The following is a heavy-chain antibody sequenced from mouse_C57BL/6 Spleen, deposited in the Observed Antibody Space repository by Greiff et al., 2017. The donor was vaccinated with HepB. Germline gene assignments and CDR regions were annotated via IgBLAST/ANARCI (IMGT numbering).Heavy chain of an antibody. CDR1: GYSFTSYY. V-gene: IGHV1-66*01. CDR3: AREKDGYYYFDY. D-gene: IGHD2-3*01. Sequence: VQLQQSGPELVKPGASVKISCKASGYSFTSYYIHWVKQRPGQGLEWIGWIYPGSGNTKYNEKFKGKATLTADTSSSTAYMQLSSLTSEDSAVYYCAREKDGYYYFDYWGQGTTLTVSS. J-gene: IGHJ2*01. CDR2: IYPGSGNT.